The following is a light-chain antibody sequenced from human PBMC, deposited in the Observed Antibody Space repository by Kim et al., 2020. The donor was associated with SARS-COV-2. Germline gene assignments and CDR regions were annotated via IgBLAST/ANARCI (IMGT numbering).Light chain of an antibody. CDR3: QQSNNWPPLT. Sequence: FPGESAPRSCRSSQTINNRLVWYQQKPGQAPRLLIYDATTRATGIPARFIGSGSETDFTLTINGLQSEDFAVYYCQQSNNWPPLTFGQGTKVDIK. V-gene: IGKV3-15*01. CDR2: DAT. CDR1: QTINNR. J-gene: IGKJ1*01.